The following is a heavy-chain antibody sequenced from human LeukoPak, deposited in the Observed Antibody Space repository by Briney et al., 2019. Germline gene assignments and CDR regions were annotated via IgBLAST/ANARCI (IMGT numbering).Heavy chain of an antibody. CDR2: IYHSGST. V-gene: IGHV4-4*02. D-gene: IGHD3-10*01. J-gene: IGHJ4*02. CDR1: RGSISSSNW. Sequence: SETLSLTCAVSRGSISSSNWWSWVRQPPGKGLEWIGEIYHSGSTNYNPSLKSRVTISVDKSKNQFSLKLTSVTAADTAVYYCARTGDSGFFASGSYFDYWGQGILVTVSS. CDR3: ARTGDSGFFASGSYFDY.